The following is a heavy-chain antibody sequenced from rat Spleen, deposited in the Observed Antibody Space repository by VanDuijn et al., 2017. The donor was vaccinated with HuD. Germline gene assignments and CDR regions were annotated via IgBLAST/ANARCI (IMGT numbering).Heavy chain of an antibody. CDR2: IWGNGNA. J-gene: IGHJ2*01. CDR3: TIHPRY. D-gene: IGHD3-1*01. Sequence: QVQLKESGPGLVQPSQTLSLTCTVSGFSLTSNGVSWVRQPPGKGLEWMGVIWGNGNANYNSPLKSRLSISRDTSKSQVYLKMNSLQSEDTATYYCTIHPRYWGQGVMVTVSS. CDR1: GFSLTSNG. V-gene: IGHV2-13*01.